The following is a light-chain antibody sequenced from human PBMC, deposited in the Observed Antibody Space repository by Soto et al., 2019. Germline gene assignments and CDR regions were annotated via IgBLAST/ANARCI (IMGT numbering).Light chain of an antibody. CDR2: GAS. CDR3: QQYGTSPYT. V-gene: IGKV3-20*01. J-gene: IGKJ2*01. Sequence: ELVLTQSPGTLSLSPGERATLSCRASQRLSSSYLAWYQHRPGQAPRLLIHGASRRATGIPDRFSGSGSGTGFTLTVSRLEPEDFAVYYCQQYGTSPYTFGQGTKLENK. CDR1: QRLSSSY.